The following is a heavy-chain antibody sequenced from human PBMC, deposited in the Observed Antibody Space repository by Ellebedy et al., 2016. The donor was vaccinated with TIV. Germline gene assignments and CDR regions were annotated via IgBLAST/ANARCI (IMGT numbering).Heavy chain of an antibody. CDR3: ARDGYYYGSGGEGYFDY. J-gene: IGHJ4*02. CDR1: GYTFTGYY. CDR2: INPNSGGT. Sequence: ASVKVSXXASGYTFTGYYMHWVRQAPGQGLEWMGWINPNSGGTNYAQKFQGRVTMTRDTSISTAYMELSRLRSDDTAVYYCARDGYYYGSGGEGYFDYWGQGTLVTVSS. D-gene: IGHD3-10*01. V-gene: IGHV1-2*02.